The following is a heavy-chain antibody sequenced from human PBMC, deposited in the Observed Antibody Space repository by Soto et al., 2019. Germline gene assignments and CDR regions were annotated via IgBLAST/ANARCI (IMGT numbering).Heavy chain of an antibody. CDR1: GGSISSGDYY. CDR3: ARAIVVVPAAEYYFDY. Sequence: QVQLQESGPGLVKPSQTLSLTCTVSGGSISSGDYYWSWIRHPPGKGLEWIGYIYYSGSTYYNPSLKSRVTISVDTSKNQFSLKLSSVTAADTAVYYCARAIVVVPAAEYYFDYWGQGTLVTVSS. J-gene: IGHJ4*02. V-gene: IGHV4-30-4*01. D-gene: IGHD2-2*01. CDR2: IYYSGST.